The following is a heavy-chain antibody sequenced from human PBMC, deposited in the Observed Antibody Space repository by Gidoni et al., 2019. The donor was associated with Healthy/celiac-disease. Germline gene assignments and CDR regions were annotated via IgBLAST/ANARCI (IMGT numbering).Heavy chain of an antibody. CDR1: GGSFSGYY. CDR3: ARGRGDTGIAAAGGVEVTDDY. D-gene: IGHD6-13*01. V-gene: IGHV4-34*01. J-gene: IGHJ4*02. CDR2: INHSGST. Sequence: QVQLQQWGAGLLKPSETLSLTCAVYGGSFSGYYWSWIRQPPGKGLEWIGEINHSGSTNYNPSLKSRVTISVDTSKNQFSLKLSSVTAADTAVYYCARGRGDTGIAAAGGVEVTDDYWGQGTLVTVSS.